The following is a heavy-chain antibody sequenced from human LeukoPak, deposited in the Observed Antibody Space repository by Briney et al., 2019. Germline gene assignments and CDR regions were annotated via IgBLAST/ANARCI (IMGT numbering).Heavy chain of an antibody. CDR3: ASLGGSYYYYYGMDV. Sequence: SETLSLTCTVSGGSISSSYYYWGWIRQPPGTGLEWIGYIYYSGSTNYNPSLKSRVTISVDTSKNQFSLKLSSVTAADTAVYYCASLGGSYYYYYGMDVWGQGTTVTVSS. J-gene: IGHJ6*02. V-gene: IGHV4-61*05. D-gene: IGHD1-26*01. CDR2: IYYSGST. CDR1: GGSISSSYYY.